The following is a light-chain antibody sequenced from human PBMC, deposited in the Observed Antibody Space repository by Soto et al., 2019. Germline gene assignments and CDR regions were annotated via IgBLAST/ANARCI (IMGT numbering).Light chain of an antibody. CDR1: QSVSSSY. CDR2: GAS. J-gene: IGKJ5*01. V-gene: IGKV3-20*01. CDR3: QHYDSLPIT. Sequence: EIVLTQSPGTLSLAPGERATLSCRASQSVSSSYLAWYQQKPGQTPRLLIYGASSRATGIPDRLSGSGSVTDFTLTISRLEPEAFAVFYCQHYDSLPITFGQGTRLETK.